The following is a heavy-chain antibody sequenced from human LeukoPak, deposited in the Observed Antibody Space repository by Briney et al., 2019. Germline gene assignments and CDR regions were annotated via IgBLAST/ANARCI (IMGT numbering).Heavy chain of an antibody. CDR3: ASLSDYCGGDCYGIDY. V-gene: IGHV1-69*13. J-gene: IGHJ4*02. D-gene: IGHD2-21*02. CDR2: IIPIFGTA. Sequence: SVKVSCKASGYTFTSYGISWVRQAPGQGLEWMGGIIPIFGTANYAQKFQGRVTITADESTSTAYMELSSLRSEDTAVYYCASLSDYCGGDCYGIDYWGQGTLVTVSS. CDR1: GYTFTSYG.